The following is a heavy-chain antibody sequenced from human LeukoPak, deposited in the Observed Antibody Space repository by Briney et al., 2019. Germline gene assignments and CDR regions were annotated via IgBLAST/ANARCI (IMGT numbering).Heavy chain of an antibody. CDR1: GGSISSSSYY. Sequence: SETLSLTCTVSGGSISGGSISSSSYYWGWIRQSPGKGLEWIGSFLYSGTTYYSPSLKTRVTISLDTSRNQFSLKLNSVTAADTAVYYCAKSNGYGLVDIWGQGTMVTVSS. J-gene: IGHJ3*02. V-gene: IGHV4-39*07. CDR3: AKSNGYGLVDI. D-gene: IGHD3-10*01. CDR2: FLYSGTT.